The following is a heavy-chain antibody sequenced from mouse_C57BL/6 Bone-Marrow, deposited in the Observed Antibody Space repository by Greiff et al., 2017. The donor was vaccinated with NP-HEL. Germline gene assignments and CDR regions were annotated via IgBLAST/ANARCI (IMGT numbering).Heavy chain of an antibody. V-gene: IGHV5-15*04. CDR1: GFTFSDYG. CDR2: ISNLAYSI. J-gene: IGHJ4*01. Sequence: DVHLVESGGGLVQPGGSLKLSCAASGFTFSDYGMAWVRQAPRKGPEWVAFISNLAYSIYYADTVTGRFTISRENAKNTLYLEMSSRRSEDTAMYYCARRGLRRLDLYYAMDYWGQGTSVTVSS. D-gene: IGHD2-4*01. CDR3: ARRGLRRLDLYYAMDY.